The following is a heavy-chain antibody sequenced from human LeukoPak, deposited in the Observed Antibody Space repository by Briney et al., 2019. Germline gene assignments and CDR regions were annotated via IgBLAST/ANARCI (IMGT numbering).Heavy chain of an antibody. V-gene: IGHV3-23*01. J-gene: IGHJ6*02. D-gene: IGHD3-3*01. CDR1: GFTFSSYA. CDR2: ISGSGGST. CDR3: ARSDFWSGLDYYYYGMDV. Sequence: GGSLRLSCAASGFTFSSYAMSWVRQAPGKGLEWVSAISGSGGSTYYADSVKGRFTISRDNSKNTLYLQMNSLRAEDTAVYYCARSDFWSGLDYYYYGMDVWGQGTTVTVSS.